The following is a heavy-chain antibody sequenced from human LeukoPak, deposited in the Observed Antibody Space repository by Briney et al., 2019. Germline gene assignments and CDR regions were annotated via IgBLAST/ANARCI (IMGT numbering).Heavy chain of an antibody. V-gene: IGHV4-59*01. D-gene: IGHD2-2*02. CDR1: GGYISSYY. CDR3: ARAETIVVVPAGINHYYGMDV. CDR2: IYYSGST. J-gene: IGHJ6*02. Sequence: SETLSLTCTVSGGYISSYYWSWIRQPPGKGLEWIGHIYYSGSTNYNPSLKSRVTISVDTSKNQFSLKLSSVTAADTAVYYCARAETIVVVPAGINHYYGMDVWGQGTTVTVSS.